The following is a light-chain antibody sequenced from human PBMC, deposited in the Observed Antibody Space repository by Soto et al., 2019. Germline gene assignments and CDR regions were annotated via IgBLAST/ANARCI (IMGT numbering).Light chain of an antibody. Sequence: EIVLTRSAATLSLYPGERATLSCRASQNDSNYLAWYHQKPAQAPTLLIYYAAYSATAIPARFSGSRSGTDFTLTISSLEPEDVAVYYCQQRSNWPGTFGQGTRVDIK. CDR1: QNDSNY. CDR2: YAA. V-gene: IGKV3-11*01. J-gene: IGKJ1*01. CDR3: QQRSNWPGT.